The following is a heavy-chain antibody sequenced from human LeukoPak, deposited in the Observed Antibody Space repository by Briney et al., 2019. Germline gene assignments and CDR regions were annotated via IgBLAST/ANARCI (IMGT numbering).Heavy chain of an antibody. CDR2: INLNSGDT. D-gene: IGHD2-2*01. V-gene: IGHV1-2*02. Sequence: ASVRVSCNTSGYTFTGYYIHWVRQAPGQGLEWMGWINLNSGDTNYAQKFQGRVTMTRDTSIRTAYMELSRLTSDDTAVYFCARDRIGDCGTTSCYLAYWGQGTLVTVSS. CDR1: GYTFTGYY. J-gene: IGHJ4*02. CDR3: ARDRIGDCGTTSCYLAY.